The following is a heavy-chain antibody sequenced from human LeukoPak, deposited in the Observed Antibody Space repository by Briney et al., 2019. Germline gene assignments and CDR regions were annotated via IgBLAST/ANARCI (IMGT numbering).Heavy chain of an antibody. V-gene: IGHV3-33*01. CDR2: TWYDGSNK. D-gene: IGHD5-24*01. CDR3: ARDLWRDGSFDY. CDR1: GFTFSSYG. J-gene: IGHJ4*02. Sequence: GGSLRLSCAASGFTFSSYGMHWVRQAPGKGLEWVAVTWYDGSNKYYADPVKGRFTISRDNSKNTLYLQMNSLRAEDTAVYYCARDLWRDGSFDYWGQGTLVTVSS.